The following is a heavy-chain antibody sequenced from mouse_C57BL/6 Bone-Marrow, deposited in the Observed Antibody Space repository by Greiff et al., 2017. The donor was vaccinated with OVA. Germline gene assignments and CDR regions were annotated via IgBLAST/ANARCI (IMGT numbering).Heavy chain of an antibody. CDR2: IYPGSGST. CDR3: ARPPRVTSTGWYFDV. D-gene: IGHD2-3*01. J-gene: IGHJ1*03. CDR1: GYTFTSYW. V-gene: IGHV1-55*01. Sequence: VQLQQPGAELVKPGASVKMSCKASGYTFTSYWITWVKQRPGQGLEWIGDIYPGSGSTNYNEKFKSKATLTVDTSSSTAYMQLSSLTSEDSAVYYGARPPRVTSTGWYFDVWGTGTTVTVSS.